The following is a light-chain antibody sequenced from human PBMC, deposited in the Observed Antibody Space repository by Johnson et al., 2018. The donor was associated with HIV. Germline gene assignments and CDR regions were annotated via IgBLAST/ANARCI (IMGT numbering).Light chain of an antibody. CDR3: GKWDSSLSAAV. V-gene: IGLV1-51*01. CDR1: SSNIGNNY. CDR2: DNN. Sequence: QSVLTQPPSVSAAPGQKVTISCSGSSSNIGNNYVSWYQQLPGTAPKLLIYDNNKRPSGIPDRFSGSKSGTSATLGITGLQTGDEADYYCGKWDSSLSAAVFGTGTKVTVL. J-gene: IGLJ1*01.